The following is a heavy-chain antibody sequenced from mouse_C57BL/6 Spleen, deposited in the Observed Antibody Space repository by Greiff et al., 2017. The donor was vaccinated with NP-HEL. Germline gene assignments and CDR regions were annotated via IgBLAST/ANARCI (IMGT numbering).Heavy chain of an antibody. V-gene: IGHV5-12*01. D-gene: IGHD1-1*01. CDR3: ARSSYYYGSSDAMDY. J-gene: IGHJ4*01. CDR2: ISNGGGST. CDR1: GFTFSDYY. Sequence: EVQRVESGGGLVQPGGSLKLSCAASGFTFSDYYMYWVRQTPEKRLEWVAYISNGGGSTYYPDTVKGRFTISRDNAKNTLYLQMSRLKSEDTAMYYCARSSYYYGSSDAMDYWGQGTSVTVSS.